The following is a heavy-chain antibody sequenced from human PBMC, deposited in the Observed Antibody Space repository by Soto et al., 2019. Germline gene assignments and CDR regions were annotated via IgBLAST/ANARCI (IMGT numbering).Heavy chain of an antibody. CDR1: GFTFSSYA. V-gene: IGHV3-30-3*01. CDR3: ARGVDGYDHDAFDI. CDR2: ISYDGSNK. Sequence: QVQLVESGGGVVQPGRSLRLSCAASGFTFSSYAMHWVRQAPGKGLEWVAVISYDGSNKYYADSVKGRFTISRDNSKNTLYLQMNSKRAEDTAVYYCARGVDGYDHDAFDIWGQGTTVTVSS. D-gene: IGHD5-18*01. J-gene: IGHJ3*02.